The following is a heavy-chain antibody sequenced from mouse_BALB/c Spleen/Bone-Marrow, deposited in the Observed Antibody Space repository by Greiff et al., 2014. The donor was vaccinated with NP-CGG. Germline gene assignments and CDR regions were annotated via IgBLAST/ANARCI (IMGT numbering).Heavy chain of an antibody. D-gene: IGHD2-2*01. CDR1: GFTFSSYT. Sequence: EVNLVESGGGLVQPGGSLKLSCAASGFTFSSYTMSWVRQTPEKRLEWVTYISNGGVSTYYADAVKGRFTISRDNAKNTLYLQMSSLKSEDTAMYYCTRDGYDVGGAMDYWGQGTSVTVSS. J-gene: IGHJ4*01. CDR3: TRDGYDVGGAMDY. V-gene: IGHV5-12-2*01. CDR2: ISNGGVST.